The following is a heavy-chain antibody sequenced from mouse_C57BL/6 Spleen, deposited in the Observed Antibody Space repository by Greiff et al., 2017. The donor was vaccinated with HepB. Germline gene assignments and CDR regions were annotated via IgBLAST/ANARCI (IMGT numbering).Heavy chain of an antibody. CDR2: INPNYGTT. CDR1: GYSFTDYN. Sequence: EVKLMESGPELVKPGASVKISCKASGYSFTDYNMNWVKQSNGKSLEWIGVINPNYGTTSYNQKFKGKATLTVDQSSSTAYMQLNSLTSEDSAVYYCAIPYSNYDWVAYWGQGTLVTVSA. CDR3: AIPYSNYDWVAY. V-gene: IGHV1-39*01. J-gene: IGHJ3*01. D-gene: IGHD2-5*01.